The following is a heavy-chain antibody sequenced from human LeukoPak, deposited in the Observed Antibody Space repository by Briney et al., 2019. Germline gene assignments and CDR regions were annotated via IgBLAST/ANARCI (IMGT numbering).Heavy chain of an antibody. V-gene: IGHV3-23*01. CDR2: ISTSGDST. Sequence: GGSLRLSCAASGFTFSSYAMSWVRQAPGKGLEWVSGISTSGDSTYYADSVKGRFTISRDNSKNTLYLQMNSLRAEDTALYYCAKPTFGSGSPDYWGQGTLVTVSS. D-gene: IGHD3-10*01. CDR3: AKPTFGSGSPDY. J-gene: IGHJ4*02. CDR1: GFTFSSYA.